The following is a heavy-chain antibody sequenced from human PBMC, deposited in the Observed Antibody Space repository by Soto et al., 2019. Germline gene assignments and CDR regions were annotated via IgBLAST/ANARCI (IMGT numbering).Heavy chain of an antibody. CDR2: IYYSGST. Sequence: SETLSLTCTVSGGSIRSGDYYWSWIRQPPGKGLESIGYIYYSGSTYYNPSLKSRVTISVDTSKNQFSLKLSSVTAADTAVYYCATSYVFLSEFDYWGQGTLVTVSS. D-gene: IGHD2-21*01. J-gene: IGHJ4*02. CDR1: GGSIRSGDYY. CDR3: ATSYVFLSEFDY. V-gene: IGHV4-31*03.